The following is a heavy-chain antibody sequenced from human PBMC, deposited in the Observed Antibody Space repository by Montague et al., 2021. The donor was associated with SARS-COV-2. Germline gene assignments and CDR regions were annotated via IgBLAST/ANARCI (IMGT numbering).Heavy chain of an antibody. CDR3: AIGLHCQMVAGAIPNYSMDV. Sequence: TRSLTCTVSGASISSGGFYWSWLRQHPRKGLEWIGFIYYSGTTYHNPSLKSRLTISIDTSKNQFSLKLSSVTAADTAVYYCAIGLHCQMVAGAIPNYSMDVWGQGTTVTVSS. D-gene: IGHD2-15*01. J-gene: IGHJ6*02. CDR1: GASISSGGFY. CDR2: IYYSGTT. V-gene: IGHV4-31*03.